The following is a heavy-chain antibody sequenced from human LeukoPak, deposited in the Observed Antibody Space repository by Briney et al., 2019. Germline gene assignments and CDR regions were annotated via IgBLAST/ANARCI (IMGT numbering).Heavy chain of an antibody. J-gene: IGHJ3*02. D-gene: IGHD7-27*01. CDR2: ISHDGSNK. CDR3: ARDQFGTGDRRDAFDI. V-gene: IGHV3-30-3*01. Sequence: PGRSLKLSCAASGFTFNNYAMHWVRQAPGKGLEWIAFISHDGSNKYYADSVKGRFTISRDNSKNTLYLQMNSLRAEDTAVYYCARDQFGTGDRRDAFDIWGQGTMVTVCS. CDR1: GFTFNNYA.